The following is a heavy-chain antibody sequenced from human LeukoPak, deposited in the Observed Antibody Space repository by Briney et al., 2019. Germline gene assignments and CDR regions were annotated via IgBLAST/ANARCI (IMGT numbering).Heavy chain of an antibody. V-gene: IGHV3-64*01. Sequence: GGSLRLSCAASGFTFSSYAMSWVRQAPGKGLEYVSAISSNGGSTYYANSVKGRFTISRDNSKNTLYLQMGSLRAEDMAVYYCASSYDYVWGSYPFDYWGQGTLVTVSS. CDR3: ASSYDYVWGSYPFDY. CDR2: ISSNGGST. J-gene: IGHJ4*02. D-gene: IGHD3-16*01. CDR1: GFTFSSYA.